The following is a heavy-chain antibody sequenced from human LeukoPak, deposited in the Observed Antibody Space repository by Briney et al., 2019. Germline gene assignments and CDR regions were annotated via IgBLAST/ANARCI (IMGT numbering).Heavy chain of an antibody. D-gene: IGHD1-26*01. J-gene: IGHJ4*02. Sequence: SETLSLTCTVSGGSISSGGYYWSWIRQPPGKGLEWIGYIYHSGSTYYNPSLKSRVTISVDRSKNRFSLKLSSVTAADTAVYYCASSSGSYDGWGQGTLVTVSS. CDR2: IYHSGST. CDR1: GGSISSGGYY. CDR3: ASSSGSYDG. V-gene: IGHV4-30-2*01.